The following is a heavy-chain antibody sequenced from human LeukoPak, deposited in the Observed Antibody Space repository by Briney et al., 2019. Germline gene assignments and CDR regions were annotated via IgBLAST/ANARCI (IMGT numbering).Heavy chain of an antibody. V-gene: IGHV4-59*08. CDR2: IYYSGST. J-gene: IGHJ4*02. Sequence: SETLSLTCTVSGGSISSYYWSWIRQPPGKGLEWIGYIYYSGSTNYNPSLKSRVTISVDTSKNQFSLKLSSVTAADTAVYYCARLAGIAVAGKGFDYWGQGTLVTVSS. CDR3: ARLAGIAVAGKGFDY. D-gene: IGHD6-19*01. CDR1: GGSISSYY.